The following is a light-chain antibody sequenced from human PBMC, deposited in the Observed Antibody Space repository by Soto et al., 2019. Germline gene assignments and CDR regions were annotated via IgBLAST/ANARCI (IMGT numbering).Light chain of an antibody. CDR3: XXXXXXXXIT. Sequence: EIMMTQSPATLSVSPGERATLSCRASQSVSNNLAWYQQKPGQAPRLLIYYASTRATGIPARFIGSGSGTEFTLTISSLXSXXXXXXXXXXXXXXXXITFGQGTRLEIK. J-gene: IGKJ5*01. V-gene: IGKV3-15*01. CDR1: QSVSNN. CDR2: YAS.